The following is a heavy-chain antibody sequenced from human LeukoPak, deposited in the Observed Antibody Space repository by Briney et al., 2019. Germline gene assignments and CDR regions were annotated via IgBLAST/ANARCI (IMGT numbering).Heavy chain of an antibody. CDR2: MNPNSGNT. D-gene: IGHD4-11*01. V-gene: IGHV1-8*03. J-gene: IGHJ6*03. CDR3: ARGTAYSNYGASYYYYMDV. CDR1: GYTFTNYD. Sequence: GASVKVSCKASGYTFTNYDINWVRQATGQGLEWMGWMNPNSGNTGYAQKFQGRVTITRDTSITTAYMELTSLRSEDSAVYYCARGTAYSNYGASYYYYMDVWGKGTTVTVSS.